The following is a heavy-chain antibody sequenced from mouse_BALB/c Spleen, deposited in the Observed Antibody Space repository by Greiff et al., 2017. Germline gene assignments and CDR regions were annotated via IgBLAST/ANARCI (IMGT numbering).Heavy chain of an antibody. CDR3: ARDPYYYGSSEDAMDY. CDR1: GFTFSSYA. J-gene: IGHJ4*01. CDR2: ISSGGSYT. Sequence: EVKVEESGGGLVKPGGSLKLSCAASGFTFSSYAMSWVRQSPEKRLEWVAEISSGGSYTYYPDTVTGRFTISRDNAKNTLYLEMSSLRSEDTAMYYCARDPYYYGSSEDAMDYWGQGTSVTVSS. D-gene: IGHD1-1*01. V-gene: IGHV5-9-4*01.